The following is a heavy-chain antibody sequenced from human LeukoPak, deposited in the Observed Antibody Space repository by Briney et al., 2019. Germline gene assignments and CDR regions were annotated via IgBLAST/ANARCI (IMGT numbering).Heavy chain of an antibody. D-gene: IGHD5-18*01. CDR1: GDSVSSNSAA. V-gene: IGHV6-1*01. J-gene: IGHJ4*02. CDR3: ARDRGYSYGYRGNFDY. CDR2: TYYRSKWYN. Sequence: SQTLSLTCAISGDSVSSNSAAWNWIRQSPSRGLEWLGRTYYRSKWYNDYAVSVKSRITINPDTSKNQFSLQLNSVTPEDTAVYYCARDRGYSYGYRGNFDYWGQGTLVTVSS.